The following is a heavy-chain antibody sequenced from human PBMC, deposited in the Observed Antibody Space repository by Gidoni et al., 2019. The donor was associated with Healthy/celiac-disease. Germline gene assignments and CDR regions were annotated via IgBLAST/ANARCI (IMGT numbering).Heavy chain of an antibody. CDR1: GFTFSRYG. CDR3: AKDLLWELLSAVDY. J-gene: IGHJ4*02. Sequence: QVQLVESGGGVVQPGRSMRLSCAASGFTFSRYGMHWVRQAPGKGLEWVAVISYDGSNKYYADSVKGRFTIPRDNSKNTLYLQMNSLRAEDTAVYYCAKDLLWELLSAVDYWGQGTLVTVSS. D-gene: IGHD1-26*01. V-gene: IGHV3-30*18. CDR2: ISYDGSNK.